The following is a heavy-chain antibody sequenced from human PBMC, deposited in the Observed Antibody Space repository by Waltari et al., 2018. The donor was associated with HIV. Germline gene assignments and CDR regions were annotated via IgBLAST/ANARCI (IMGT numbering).Heavy chain of an antibody. D-gene: IGHD2-2*01. CDR2: VSAYNGNT. J-gene: IGHJ4*02. Sequence: LQLAQSGAQVQTPGASVQVSCKASGYTFTSYGLRWVRQAPGQGLVWMGWVSAYNGNTNYAQKLQGRVTMTTDTSTSTAYMELRSLRSDDTAVYYCARINCTSVSCYASLDYWGQGTLVTVSS. V-gene: IGHV1-18*01. CDR1: GYTFTSYG. CDR3: ARINCTSVSCYASLDY.